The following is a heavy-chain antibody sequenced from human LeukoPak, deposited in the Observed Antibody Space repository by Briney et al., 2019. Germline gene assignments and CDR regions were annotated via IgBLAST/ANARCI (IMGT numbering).Heavy chain of an antibody. Sequence: GSLRLSCAASGLTFSNYAMHWVRQAPGKGLEWVSAISTSGGDTFYPDSVRGRFSISRDNSKNTLYLQMNSLRAEDTALYYCARVNGDYYFDSWGQGTLVTVSS. D-gene: IGHD4-17*01. V-gene: IGHV3-23*01. CDR2: ISTSGGDT. J-gene: IGHJ4*02. CDR3: ARVNGDYYFDS. CDR1: GLTFSNYA.